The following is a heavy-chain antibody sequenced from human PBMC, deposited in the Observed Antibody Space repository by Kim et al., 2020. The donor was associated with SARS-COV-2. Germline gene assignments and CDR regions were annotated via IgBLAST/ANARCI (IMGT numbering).Heavy chain of an antibody. CDR3: VRASGLLLSY. V-gene: IGHV3-43*02. J-gene: IGHJ4*02. Sequence: GGSLRLSCAGSGFTFDHSAMHWVRQAPGKGLEWVSLISAYGETKYYADSVKGRFTISIDNSKNSVFLQMNSLRTEDTAFYYCVRASGLLLSYWGQVTLVTLS. CDR2: ISAYGETK. D-gene: IGHD2-21*01. CDR1: GFTFDHSA.